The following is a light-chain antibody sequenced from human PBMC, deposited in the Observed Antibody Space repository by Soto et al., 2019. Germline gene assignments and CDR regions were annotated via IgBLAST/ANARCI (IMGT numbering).Light chain of an antibody. Sequence: QPVLTQSPSASASLGASVKLTCTLSSAHSSHAIAWHQQQPEKGPRYLMKLNSDGSHSKGDGIPDRFSGSSSGAERYLTISSLQSEDEADYYCQTWGTGIRVFGGGTKLTVL. CDR2: LNSDGSH. V-gene: IGLV4-69*01. CDR1: SAHSSHA. CDR3: QTWGTGIRV. J-gene: IGLJ2*01.